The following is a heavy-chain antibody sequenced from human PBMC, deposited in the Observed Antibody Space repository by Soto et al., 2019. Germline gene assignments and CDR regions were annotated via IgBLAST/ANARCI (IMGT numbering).Heavy chain of an antibody. CDR3: ARDQLYYNDISGRPLNAFDV. J-gene: IGHJ3*01. V-gene: IGHV3-48*01. CDR2: IGIGSSTK. CDR1: GFTFRNYG. D-gene: IGHD3-22*01. Sequence: GALRLSCAASGFTFRNYGMNWVRQAPGKGLEWVSYIGIGSSTKYYADSVKGRFTISRDNAKNSLYLQMNSLRAEDTAVYYCARDQLYYNDISGRPLNAFDVWGQGAMVTVSS.